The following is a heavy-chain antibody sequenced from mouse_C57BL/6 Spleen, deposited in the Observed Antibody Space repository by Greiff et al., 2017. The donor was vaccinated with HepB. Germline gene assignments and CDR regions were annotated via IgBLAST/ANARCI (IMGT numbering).Heavy chain of an antibody. V-gene: IGHV7-1*01. Sequence: EVQLVESGGGLVQSGRSLRLSCATSGFTFSDFYMEWVRQAPGKGLEWIAASRNKANDYTTEYSASVKGRFIVSRDTSQSILYLQMNALRAEDTAIYYCARDAWDGYSYAMDYWGQGTSVTVSS. J-gene: IGHJ4*01. CDR1: GFTFSDFY. CDR2: SRNKANDYTT. D-gene: IGHD2-3*01. CDR3: ARDAWDGYSYAMDY.